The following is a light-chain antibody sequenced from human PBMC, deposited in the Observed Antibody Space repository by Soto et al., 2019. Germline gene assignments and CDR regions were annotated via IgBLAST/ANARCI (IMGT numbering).Light chain of an antibody. CDR2: SAS. V-gene: IGKV1-39*01. CDR3: QQTYSLPRT. CDR1: QTVSKF. Sequence: DVQMTQSPPSLSASVGDSVTIACRASQTVSKFVNWYQQKPGKVPDLLIYSASTLYSGVPSRFSGSGSGTEFTLTISNLQPKDFATYYCQQTYSLPRTFAQGTKVDIK. J-gene: IGKJ1*01.